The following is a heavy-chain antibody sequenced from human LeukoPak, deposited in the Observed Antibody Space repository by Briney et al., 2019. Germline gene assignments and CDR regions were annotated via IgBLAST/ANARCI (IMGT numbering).Heavy chain of an antibody. Sequence: GGSLRLSCAASGFTFSTYWMSWVRQAPGKGLEWVANIKQDGSEKVYVDSVKGRFTIPRDNAKNSLYLQMNSLRAEDTAVYYCAREVLGPRGGLDPWGQGTLVTVSS. CDR3: AREVLGPRGGLDP. D-gene: IGHD4/OR15-4a*01. CDR1: GFTFSTYW. CDR2: IKQDGSEK. V-gene: IGHV3-7*01. J-gene: IGHJ5*02.